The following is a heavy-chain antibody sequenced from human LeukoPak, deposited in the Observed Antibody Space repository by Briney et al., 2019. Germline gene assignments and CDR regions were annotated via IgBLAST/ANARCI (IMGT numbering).Heavy chain of an antibody. V-gene: IGHV4-34*01. Sequence: PSETLSLTCAVYGGSFSGYYWSWIRQPPGKGLEWIGEINHSGSTNYNPSLKSRVTISVDTSKNQFSLKLSSVTAADTAVYYCARGRQWQASYFDYWGQGTLVTVSS. J-gene: IGHJ4*02. CDR3: ARGRQWQASYFDY. D-gene: IGHD6-19*01. CDR2: INHSGST. CDR1: GGSFSGYY.